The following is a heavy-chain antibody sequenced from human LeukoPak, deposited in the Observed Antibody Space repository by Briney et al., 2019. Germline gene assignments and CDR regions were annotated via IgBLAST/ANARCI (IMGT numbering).Heavy chain of an antibody. D-gene: IGHD3-10*01. Sequence: ASVKVSCKASGYTFTSHGITWVRQAPGQGLEWMGWISVYNGNTNYAQKVQARVTMTTDTSTSTAYMELSSLRSEDTAVYYCARGDYYGSGSYYNPLRTYEDYYYSMDVWGQGTTVTVSS. V-gene: IGHV1-18*01. CDR3: ARGDYYGSGSYYNPLRTYEDYYYSMDV. J-gene: IGHJ6*02. CDR2: ISVYNGNT. CDR1: GYTFTSHG.